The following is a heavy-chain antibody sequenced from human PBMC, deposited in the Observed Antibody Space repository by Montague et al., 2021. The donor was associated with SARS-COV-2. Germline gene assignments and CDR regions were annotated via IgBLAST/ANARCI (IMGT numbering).Heavy chain of an antibody. V-gene: IGHV4-39*01. CDR1: GGSISSSSYY. CDR3: ARFTRYCSSTSCYEFDY. Sequence: SETLSLTCTVSGGSISSSSYYWGWIRQPPGKGLEWIGSIYYSGSTYYXPSLKSRVTISVDTSKNQFSLKLSSVTAADAAVYYCARFTRYCSSTSCYEFDYWGQGTLVTVSS. J-gene: IGHJ4*02. D-gene: IGHD2-2*01. CDR2: IYYSGST.